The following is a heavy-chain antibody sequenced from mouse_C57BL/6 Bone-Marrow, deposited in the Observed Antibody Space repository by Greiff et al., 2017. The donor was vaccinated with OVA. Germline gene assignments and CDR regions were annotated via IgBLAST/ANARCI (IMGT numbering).Heavy chain of an antibody. V-gene: IGHV1-19*01. CDR2: INPYNGGT. D-gene: IGHD1-1*01. Sequence: EVQLQQSGPVLVKPGASVKMSCKASGYTFTDYYMNWVKQSHGKSLEWIGVINPYNGGTSYNQKFKGKATLTVDKSSSTAYMELNSLTSEDSAVYYCARELAVALYGSSSYAMDYWGQGTSVTVSS. CDR1: GYTFTDYY. J-gene: IGHJ4*01. CDR3: ARELAVALYGSSSYAMDY.